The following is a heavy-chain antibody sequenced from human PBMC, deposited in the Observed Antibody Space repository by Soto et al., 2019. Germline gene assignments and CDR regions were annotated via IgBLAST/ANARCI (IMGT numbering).Heavy chain of an antibody. CDR3: ARAGYYYGSGSGGTVDY. V-gene: IGHV1-46*01. D-gene: IGHD3-10*01. Sequence: ASVKVSCKASGYTFTSYYMHWVRQAPGQGLEWMGIINPSGGSTSYAQKFQGRVTMTRDTSTSTVYMELSRLRSEDTAVYYCARAGYYYGSGSGGTVDYWGQGTLVTVSS. J-gene: IGHJ4*02. CDR2: INPSGGST. CDR1: GYTFTSYY.